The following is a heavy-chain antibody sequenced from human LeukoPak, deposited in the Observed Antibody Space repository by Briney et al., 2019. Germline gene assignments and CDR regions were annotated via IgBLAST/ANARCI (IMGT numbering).Heavy chain of an antibody. J-gene: IGHJ5*02. D-gene: IGHD4-17*01. CDR2: FDPEDGET. V-gene: IGHV1-24*01. CDR1: GYTLTELS. Sequence: ASVKVSCKVSGYTLTELSMHWVRQAPGKGLEWMGGFDPEDGETIYAQKFQGRVTMTEDTSTDTAYMELSSLRSEDTAVYYCATASKMTTVTQNWFDPWGQGTLVTVSS. CDR3: ATASKMTTVTQNWFDP.